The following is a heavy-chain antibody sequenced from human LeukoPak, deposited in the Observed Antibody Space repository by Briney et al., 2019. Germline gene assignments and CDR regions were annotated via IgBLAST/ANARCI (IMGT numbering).Heavy chain of an antibody. CDR1: GFTFSSYA. V-gene: IGHV3-23*01. Sequence: AGGSLRLSCAASGFTFSSYAMSWVRQAPGKGLEWVSAISGSGGSTYYADPVKGRFTISRDNSKNTLYLQMNSLRAEDTAVYYCARVWGSYRSFDYWGQGTLVTVSS. CDR2: ISGSGGST. J-gene: IGHJ4*02. D-gene: IGHD3-16*02. CDR3: ARVWGSYRSFDY.